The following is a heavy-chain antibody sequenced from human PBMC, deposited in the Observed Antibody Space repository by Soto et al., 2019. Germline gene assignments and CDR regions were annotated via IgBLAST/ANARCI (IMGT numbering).Heavy chain of an antibody. CDR2: IIPIFGTA. J-gene: IGHJ5*02. D-gene: IGHD5-12*01. Sequence: SVKVCCKASGGTFSSYAISWVRQAPGQGLEWMGGIIPIFGTANYAQKFQGRVTITADESTSTAYMELSSLRSEDTAVYYCARVKEMATNWFDPWGQGTLVTVSS. CDR1: GGTFSSYA. CDR3: ARVKEMATNWFDP. V-gene: IGHV1-69*13.